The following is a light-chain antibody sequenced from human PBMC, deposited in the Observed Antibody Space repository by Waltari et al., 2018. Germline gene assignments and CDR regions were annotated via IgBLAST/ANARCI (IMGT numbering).Light chain of an antibody. V-gene: IGLV2-8*01. J-gene: IGLJ2*01. CDR3: ASRGASKV. CDR1: SSDVGAYKY. CDR2: EVS. Sequence: QSALTQPPSASGSPGQSVTISCTGTSSDVGAYKYVSWYQQHPGKAPKLLIYEVSKRASGVPDRFSGSKSGNTASLTVSGLQAEDEADYYFASRGASKVFGGWTKLTVL.